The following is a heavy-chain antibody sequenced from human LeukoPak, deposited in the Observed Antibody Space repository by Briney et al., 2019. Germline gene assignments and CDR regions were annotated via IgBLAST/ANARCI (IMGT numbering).Heavy chain of an antibody. J-gene: IGHJ6*02. CDR2: IYYSGST. CDR3: ARDLFPLIPAARDYYYYGMDV. V-gene: IGHV4-31*03. CDR1: GGSISSGGYY. Sequence: SETLSLTCTVSGGSISSGGYYWSWIRQHPGKRLEWIGYIYYSGSTYYNPSLKSRVTISVDTSKNQFSLKLSSVTAADTAVYYCARDLFPLIPAARDYYYYGMDVWGQGTTVTVSS. D-gene: IGHD2-2*01.